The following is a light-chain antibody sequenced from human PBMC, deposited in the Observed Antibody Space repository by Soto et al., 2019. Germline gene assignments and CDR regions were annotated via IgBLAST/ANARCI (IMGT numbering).Light chain of an antibody. Sequence: DIQMTQSPSTLCAFVGDRVTITCRASQRISSWLAWYQQKPGKAPKFLIYDGSTLESGVPARFSGSGSGTEFTLTISRLEPEDFAVYYCQHCQPYGDSPPLTFGGGTKVDIK. V-gene: IGKV1-5*01. CDR2: DGS. CDR1: QRISSW. J-gene: IGKJ4*01. CDR3: QHCQPYGDSPPLT.